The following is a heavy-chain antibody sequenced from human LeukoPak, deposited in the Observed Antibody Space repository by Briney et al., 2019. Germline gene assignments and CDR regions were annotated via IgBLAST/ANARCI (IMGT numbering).Heavy chain of an antibody. CDR3: ARFSSIAAAFDY. V-gene: IGHV4-4*02. J-gene: IGHJ4*02. CDR2: IYRSGTT. CDR1: GGSISSINW. D-gene: IGHD6-6*01. Sequence: SETLSLTCAVSGGSISSINWWSWVRQPPGKGLEWIREIYRSGTTNYKPSLKSRVTISLDKSRNHFSLKLTSVTAADSAVYYCARFSSIAAAFDYWGQGTLVTVSS.